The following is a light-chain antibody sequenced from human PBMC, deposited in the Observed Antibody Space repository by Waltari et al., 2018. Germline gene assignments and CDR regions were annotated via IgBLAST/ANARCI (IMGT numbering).Light chain of an antibody. J-gene: IGKJ4*01. V-gene: IGKV1-9*01. CDR1: QGISSY. Sequence: DIQLTQSPSFLSASVGARVNITCRASQGISSYLVWYQQKPGKAPKVLISAASTLQTGVPSRFSGSGSGTEFTLTISSLQPEDFATYYCQQVNGYPLTFGGGTKVEIK. CDR3: QQVNGYPLT. CDR2: AAS.